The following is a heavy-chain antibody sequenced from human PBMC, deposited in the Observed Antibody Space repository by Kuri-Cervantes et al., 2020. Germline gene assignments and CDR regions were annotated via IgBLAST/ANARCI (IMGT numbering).Heavy chain of an antibody. D-gene: IGHD6-6*01. CDR1: GFTFSSYS. CDR2: ISSSSSTI. V-gene: IGHV3-48*04. Sequence: GESLKISCAASGFTFSSYSMNWVRQAPGKGLEWVSYISSSSSTIYYADSVKGRFTISRDNAKNSLYLQMNSLRAEDTAVYYCARGRGIAARVSAFDIWGLGTMVTVSS. CDR3: ARGRGIAARVSAFDI. J-gene: IGHJ3*02.